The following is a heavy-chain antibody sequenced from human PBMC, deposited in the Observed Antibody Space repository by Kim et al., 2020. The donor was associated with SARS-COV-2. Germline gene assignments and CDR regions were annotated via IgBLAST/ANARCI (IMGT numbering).Heavy chain of an antibody. CDR3: ARDDRGSGYYYGMDV. CDR1: GGTFSSYA. Sequence: SVKVSCKASGGTFSSYAISWVRQAPGQGLEWMGRIIPILGIANYAQKFQGRVTITADKSTSTAYMELSSLRSEDTAVYYCARDDRGSGYYYGMDVWGQGTTVTVSS. D-gene: IGHD3-10*01. J-gene: IGHJ6*02. CDR2: IIPILGIA. V-gene: IGHV1-69*04.